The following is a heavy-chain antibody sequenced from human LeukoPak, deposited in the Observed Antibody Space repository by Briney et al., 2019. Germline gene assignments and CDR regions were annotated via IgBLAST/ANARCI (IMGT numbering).Heavy chain of an antibody. CDR1: GFAFSSYA. Sequence: GGSLRLSCAASGFAFSSYAMSWVRQAPGKGLEWVSAISGSGGSTYYADSVKGRFTISRDNSKNTLYLQMNSLRAEDTAVYYCAKNPKYSSSHVCDYWGQGTLVTVSS. CDR2: ISGSGGST. V-gene: IGHV3-23*01. J-gene: IGHJ4*02. D-gene: IGHD6-13*01. CDR3: AKNPKYSSSHVCDY.